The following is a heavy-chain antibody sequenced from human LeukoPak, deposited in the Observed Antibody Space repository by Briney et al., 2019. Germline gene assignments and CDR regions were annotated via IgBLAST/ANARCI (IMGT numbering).Heavy chain of an antibody. CDR1: GFTFSGSA. CDR2: IRSKTNNYAT. V-gene: IGHV3-73*01. D-gene: IGHD2-8*02. Sequence: GGSLRLSCVASGFTFSGSAMHWVRQASGKGLEWVGRIRSKTNNYATAFAASLKGRFTISRDDSKNTAYLQISSLTTEDTAVYYCTRAFHDTGGSNWFDPWGQGTLVTVSS. CDR3: TRAFHDTGGSNWFDP. J-gene: IGHJ5*02.